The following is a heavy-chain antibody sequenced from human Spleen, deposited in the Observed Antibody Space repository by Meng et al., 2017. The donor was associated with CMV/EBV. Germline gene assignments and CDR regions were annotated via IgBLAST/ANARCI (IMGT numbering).Heavy chain of an antibody. J-gene: IGHJ3*02. D-gene: IGHD2-2*01. CDR3: ARDRGGYCSSTVCYPDAFDI. CDR2: IRDDGSYK. V-gene: IGHV3-30*02. Sequence: GGSLRLSCAASDSTFSIYGMHWVRQAPGKGLEWVAFIRDDGSYKYYADSVKGRFTISRDNSKNTLYLQMNSLRAEDTAVYFCARDRGGYCSSTVCYPDAFDIWGQGTMVTVSS. CDR1: DSTFSIYG.